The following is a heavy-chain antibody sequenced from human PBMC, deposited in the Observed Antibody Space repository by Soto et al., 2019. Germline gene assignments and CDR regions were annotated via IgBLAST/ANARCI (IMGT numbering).Heavy chain of an antibody. CDR1: GFTFSSYW. Sequence: EVQLVESGGGLVQPGGSLRLSCAASGFTFSSYWMSWVRQAPGKGLEWVANIKQDGSEKYDVDSVKGRFTMSRDNAKNTLSPQMHSLSAEDTSVYYSANTLARGITPEHYYGLDVSRQGTTVSVS. CDR2: IKQDGSEK. J-gene: IGHJ6*02. CDR3: ANTLARGITPEHYYGLDV. D-gene: IGHD3-10*01. V-gene: IGHV3-7*02.